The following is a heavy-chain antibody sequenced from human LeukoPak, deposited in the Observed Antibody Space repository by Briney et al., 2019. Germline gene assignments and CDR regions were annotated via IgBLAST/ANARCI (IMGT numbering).Heavy chain of an antibody. CDR1: GGSFSGYY. CDR3: ARVAAARRGYYYYYYMDV. CDR2: INQSGST. V-gene: IGHV4-34*01. D-gene: IGHD6-6*01. J-gene: IGHJ6*03. Sequence: SETLSLTCAVYGGSFSGYYWSWIRQPPGKGLEWIGEINQSGSTNYNPSLKSRVTISVDTSKNQFSLKLSSVTAADTAVYYCARVAAARRGYYYYYYMDVWGKGTTVTVSS.